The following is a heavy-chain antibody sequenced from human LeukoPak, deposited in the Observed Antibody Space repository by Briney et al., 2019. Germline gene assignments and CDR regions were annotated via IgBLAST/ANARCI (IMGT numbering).Heavy chain of an antibody. J-gene: IGHJ3*01. CDR3: AREVGVRAFDV. CDR2: IYYSGST. CDR1: GGSISGFS. Sequence: SETLSLTCTVSGGSISGFSWSWIRQPPGKGLEWIGYIYYSGSTNYNPSLKSRVTISVDTSKNQFSLKLSSVTAADTAVYYCAREVGVRAFDVWGQGTMGTVSS. V-gene: IGHV4-59*01. D-gene: IGHD2-21*01.